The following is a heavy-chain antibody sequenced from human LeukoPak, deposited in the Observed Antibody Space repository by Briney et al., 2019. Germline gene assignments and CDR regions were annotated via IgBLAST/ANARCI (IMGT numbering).Heavy chain of an antibody. V-gene: IGHV1-69*04. J-gene: IGHJ6*02. CDR1: GGTFSSYA. Sequence: SVKVSCKASGGTFSSYAISWVRQAPGHGLEWMGRIIPILGIANYAQKFQGRVTITADKSTSTAYMELSSLRSEDTAVYYCARGRSGSYYLLDVWGQGTTVTVSS. CDR3: ARGRSGSYYLLDV. D-gene: IGHD3-10*01. CDR2: IIPILGIA.